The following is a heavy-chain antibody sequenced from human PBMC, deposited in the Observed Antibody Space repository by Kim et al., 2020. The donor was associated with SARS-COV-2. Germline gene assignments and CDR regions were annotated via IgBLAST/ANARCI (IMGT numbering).Heavy chain of an antibody. CDR2: ISYDGSYN. V-gene: IGHV3-30*04. J-gene: IGHJ4*02. D-gene: IGHD3-10*01. CDR3: ARDLGGNYGEDY. Sequence: GGSLRLSCAASGFTFSSYAMHWVRQAPGKGLEWVAVISYDGSYNYYEDSVKGRFTISRDNSKNTLYLQMNSLRVEDTAVYYCARDLGGNYGEDYWGQGTLVTVSS. CDR1: GFTFSSYA.